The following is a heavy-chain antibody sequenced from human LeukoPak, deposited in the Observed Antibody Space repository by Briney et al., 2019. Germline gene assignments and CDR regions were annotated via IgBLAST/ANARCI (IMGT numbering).Heavy chain of an antibody. D-gene: IGHD3-3*01. J-gene: IGHJ5*02. V-gene: IGHV4-34*01. CDR1: GGSFSGYF. CDR2: INHSGST. CDR3: ARGLGIFGVSWFDP. Sequence: SETLSLTCVVYGGSFSGYFWSWIRQPPGKGLEWIGEINHSGSTNYNPSLKSRVTISVDTSKNQFSLKLGSVTAADTAVYYCARGLGIFGVSWFDPWGQGTLVTVSS.